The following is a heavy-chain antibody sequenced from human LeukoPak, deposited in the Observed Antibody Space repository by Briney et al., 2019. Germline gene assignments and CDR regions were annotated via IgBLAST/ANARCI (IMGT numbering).Heavy chain of an antibody. CDR1: GFTFSSYA. Sequence: PGGSLRLSCAASGFTFSSYAMHWVRQAPGKGLEWVAVIWYDGSNKYYADSVKGRFTISRDNSKNTLYLQMNSLRAEDTAVYYCARDPYYYDSSGDGAFDIWGQGTMVTVSS. D-gene: IGHD3-22*01. V-gene: IGHV3-33*08. CDR2: IWYDGSNK. CDR3: ARDPYYYDSSGDGAFDI. J-gene: IGHJ3*02.